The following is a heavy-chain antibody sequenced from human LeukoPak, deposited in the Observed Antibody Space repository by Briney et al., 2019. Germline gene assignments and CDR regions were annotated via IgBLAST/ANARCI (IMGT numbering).Heavy chain of an antibody. CDR2: LYSDGNT. V-gene: IGHV3-53*01. D-gene: IGHD1-14*01. CDR1: GFTVITND. Sequence: GGSLRLSCAASGFTVITNDMTWVRQAPGKGLEWVSVLYSDGNTKYADSVQGRFTISRDNYKNTLYLEMNSLSPDDTAVYYCARGVEPLAANTLAYWGQGTLVTVSS. CDR3: ARGVEPLAANTLAY. J-gene: IGHJ4*02.